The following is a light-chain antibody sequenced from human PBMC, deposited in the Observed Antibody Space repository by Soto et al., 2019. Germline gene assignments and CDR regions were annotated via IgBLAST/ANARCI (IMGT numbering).Light chain of an antibody. CDR2: EVS. Sequence: QSVLTQPASVSGSPGQSITISCTGTSSDVGGYNYVSWYQQHPGKAPKLMIYEVSNRPSGVSNRFSGSKSGNTASLPISGRQAEDEADYYCSSYTGSSTLGVFGGGTKLTVL. CDR1: SSDVGGYNY. CDR3: SSYTGSSTLGV. J-gene: IGLJ2*01. V-gene: IGLV2-14*01.